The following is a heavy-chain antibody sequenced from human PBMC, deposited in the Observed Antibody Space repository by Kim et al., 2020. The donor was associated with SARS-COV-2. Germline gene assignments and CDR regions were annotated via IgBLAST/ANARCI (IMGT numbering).Heavy chain of an antibody. CDR3: ARGPHRRRMRYFDWLLGYFQH. V-gene: IGHV4-34*01. CDR1: GGSFSGYY. D-gene: IGHD3-9*01. Sequence: SETLSLTCAVYGGSFSGYYWSWIRQPPGKGLEWIGEINHSGSTNYNPSPKSRVTISVDTSKNQFSLKLSSVTAADTAVYYCARGPHRRRMRYFDWLLGYFQHWGQGTLVTVSS. CDR2: INHSGST. J-gene: IGHJ1*01.